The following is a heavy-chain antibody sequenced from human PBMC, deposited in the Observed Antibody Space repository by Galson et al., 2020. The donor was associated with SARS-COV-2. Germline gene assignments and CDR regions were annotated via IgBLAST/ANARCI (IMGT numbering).Heavy chain of an antibody. J-gene: IGHJ6*02. CDR1: GYTFTSYG. D-gene: IGHD3-10*01. CDR2: ISAYNGNT. Sequence: ASVKVSCKASGYTFTSYGISWVRQAPGQGLEWMGWISAYNGNTNYAQKLQGRVTMTTDTSTSTAYMELRSLRSDDTAVYYCARDDGGNLLWFGETTYYYGMDVWCQGTTVTVSS. CDR3: ARDDGGNLLWFGETTYYYGMDV. V-gene: IGHV1-18*01.